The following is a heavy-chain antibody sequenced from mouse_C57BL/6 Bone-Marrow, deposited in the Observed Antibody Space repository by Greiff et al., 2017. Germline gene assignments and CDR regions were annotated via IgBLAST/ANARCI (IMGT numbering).Heavy chain of an antibody. V-gene: IGHV1-81*01. Sequence: QVQLQQSGAELARPGASVKLSCKASGYTFTSYGISWVKQRTGQGLEWIGEIYPRSGNTNYNEKFKGKATLTADKSSSTAYMELRSLTSEDSAVYFGARGIYCDFTWFAYWGQGTLVTVSA. CDR1: GYTFTSYG. CDR3: ARGIYCDFTWFAY. D-gene: IGHD2-4*01. J-gene: IGHJ3*01. CDR2: IYPRSGNT.